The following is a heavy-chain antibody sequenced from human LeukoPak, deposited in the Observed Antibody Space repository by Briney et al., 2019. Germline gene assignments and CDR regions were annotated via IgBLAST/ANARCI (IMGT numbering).Heavy chain of an antibody. Sequence: SETLSLTCAVSGGPFSGYFRSWIRQSSGKGLEGIGEIHNSGTTNYNPSLNSRVTISEDTSKNQFYLNLSSVTAADTAVYYCARRYYYNLGSFPFDFWGQGTLVTVSS. CDR3: ARRYYYNLGSFPFDF. CDR1: GGPFSGYF. D-gene: IGHD3-10*01. V-gene: IGHV4-34*01. J-gene: IGHJ4*02. CDR2: IHNSGTT.